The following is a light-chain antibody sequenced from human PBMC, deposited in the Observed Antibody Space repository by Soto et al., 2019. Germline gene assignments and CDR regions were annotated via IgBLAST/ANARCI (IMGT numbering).Light chain of an antibody. CDR1: QSVNSN. V-gene: IGKV3D-15*01. CDR3: QQFNNWPPIT. J-gene: IGKJ4*01. Sequence: EIGMTQSPATLSVSPGETITLSCRASQSVNSNLAWYQQKPGQAPRLLIYHASTRATGIPARFSGSGSGTEFTLTISSLQSEDFAIFYCQQFNNWPPITFGGGTKVDIK. CDR2: HAS.